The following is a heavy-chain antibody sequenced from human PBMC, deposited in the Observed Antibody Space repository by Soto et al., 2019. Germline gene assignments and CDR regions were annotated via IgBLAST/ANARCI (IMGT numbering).Heavy chain of an antibody. D-gene: IGHD2-2*02. J-gene: IGHJ6*02. Sequence: SETLSLTCAVYGGSCSGCYWSWIRQPPGKGLEWIGEINHSGSTNYNPSLKSRVTISLDTSKNQFSLKLSSVTAAGTAGYYCASRRGLCRSTSCYRYYYGMDVWGQGTTVTVSS. CDR2: INHSGST. CDR3: ASRRGLCRSTSCYRYYYGMDV. CDR1: GGSCSGCY. V-gene: IGHV4-34*01.